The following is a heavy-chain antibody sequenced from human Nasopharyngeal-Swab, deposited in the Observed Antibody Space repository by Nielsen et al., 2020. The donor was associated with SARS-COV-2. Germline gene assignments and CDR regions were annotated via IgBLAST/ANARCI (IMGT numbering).Heavy chain of an antibody. Sequence: GESLKISCKASGYSFTDYWIGWVRQMPGQGLEWMGIFYPGDSDTKYSPSFQGQVTISADSSLTTAYLQWTSLQTSDTAIYYCARGGGRTGYYFDSWGQGTPVTVFS. CDR1: GYSFTDYW. V-gene: IGHV5-51*01. CDR2: FYPGDSDT. CDR3: ARGGGRTGYYFDS. D-gene: IGHD1-14*01. J-gene: IGHJ4*02.